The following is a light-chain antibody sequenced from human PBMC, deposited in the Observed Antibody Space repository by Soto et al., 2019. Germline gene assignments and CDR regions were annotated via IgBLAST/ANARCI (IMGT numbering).Light chain of an antibody. CDR3: SSYAGSNNLI. CDR1: SSDVGGYNY. J-gene: IGLJ2*01. CDR2: EVS. V-gene: IGLV2-8*01. Sequence: QSALTQPPSASGSPGHSVTISCTGTSSDVGGYNYVSWYQQHPGKAPKLMIYEVSKRPSGVPDRFSGSKSGNTASLTVSGLQAADEADYYCSSYAGSNNLIFGGGTKLTVL.